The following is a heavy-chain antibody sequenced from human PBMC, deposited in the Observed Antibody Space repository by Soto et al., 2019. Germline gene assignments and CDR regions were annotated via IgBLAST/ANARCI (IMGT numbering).Heavy chain of an antibody. CDR3: ARLGSNSSFGY. CDR1: GGSINNYY. CDR2: IYYSGST. Sequence: QVQLQESGPGLVKPSETLSLTCTVSGGSINNYYWTWIRQPPGKGLEWIGYIYYSGSTNYNPSLKGRVTLSVDTSKNQFSLKLSSVTAADTAVYYCARLGSNSSFGYWGQGTLVTVSS. J-gene: IGHJ4*02. D-gene: IGHD3-3*01. V-gene: IGHV4-59*08.